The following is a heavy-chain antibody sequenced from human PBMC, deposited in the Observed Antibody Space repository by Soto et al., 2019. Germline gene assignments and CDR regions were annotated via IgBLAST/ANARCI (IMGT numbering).Heavy chain of an antibody. CDR1: GFTFSDYY. D-gene: IGHD3-22*01. CDR3: ARDVPPPEFGYDSSGYYHYYFDY. J-gene: IGHJ4*02. V-gene: IGHV3-11*06. CDR2: ISSSSSYT. Sequence: GGSLRLSCAASGFTFSDYYMSWIRQAPGKGLEWVSYISSSSSYTNYADSVKGRFTISRDNAKNSLYLQMNSLRAEDTAVYYCARDVPPPEFGYDSSGYYHYYFDYWGQGTLVTVSS.